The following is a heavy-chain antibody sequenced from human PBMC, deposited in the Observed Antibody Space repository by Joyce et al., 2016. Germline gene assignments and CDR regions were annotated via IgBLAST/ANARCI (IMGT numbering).Heavy chain of an antibody. Sequence: QVHLVESGGGVVQPGRSLGLSCAVSGFTFSSYAMHWVRQAPGKGLEWMAVISSDGSHKYYADSVKGRFTISRDNSKKILNLQVNSLTTEDTGVYYCARGLYGDALGYWGQGTLVTVSS. CDR2: ISSDGSHK. CDR1: GFTFSSYA. D-gene: IGHD4-17*01. CDR3: ARGLYGDALGY. V-gene: IGHV3-30*04. J-gene: IGHJ4*02.